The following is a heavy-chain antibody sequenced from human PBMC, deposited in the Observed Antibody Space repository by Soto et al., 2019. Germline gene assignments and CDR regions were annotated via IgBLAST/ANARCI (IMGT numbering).Heavy chain of an antibody. V-gene: IGHV3-23*01. D-gene: IGHD3-10*01. Sequence: GGSLRLSCAASGFTFSSYAMSWVRQAPGKGLEWVSAISGSGGSTYYADSVKGRFTISRDNSKNTLYLQMNSLRAEDTAVYYCAKDSLKSSYYYYGMDVWGQGTTVTVSS. CDR3: AKDSLKSSYYYYGMDV. J-gene: IGHJ6*02. CDR1: GFTFSSYA. CDR2: ISGSGGST.